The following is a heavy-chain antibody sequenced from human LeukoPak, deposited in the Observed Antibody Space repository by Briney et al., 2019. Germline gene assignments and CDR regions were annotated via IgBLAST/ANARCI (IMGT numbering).Heavy chain of an antibody. V-gene: IGHV3-9*01. J-gene: IGHJ4*02. CDR1: GFTFDDYA. CDR2: ISWNSGSI. Sequence: GGSLRLSCAASGFTFDDYAMHWARQAPGKGLEWVSGISWNSGSIGYADSVKGRFTISRDSAKNSLYLQMNSLRAEDTALYYCAKDGNWGQGTLVTVSS. CDR3: AKDGN.